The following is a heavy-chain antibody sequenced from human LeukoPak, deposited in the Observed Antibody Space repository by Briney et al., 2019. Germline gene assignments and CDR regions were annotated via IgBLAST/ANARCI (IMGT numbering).Heavy chain of an antibody. CDR2: ISGSGGST. V-gene: IGHV3-23*01. Sequence: GGSLRLSCAASGFTFSSYAMRWVRQAPGKGLEWVSAISGSGGSTYYADSVKGRFTISRDNSKNTLYLQMNSLRAEDTAVYYCAACSGGSCYQWGYWGQGTLVTVSS. CDR3: AACSGGSCYQWGY. J-gene: IGHJ4*02. D-gene: IGHD2-15*01. CDR1: GFTFSSYA.